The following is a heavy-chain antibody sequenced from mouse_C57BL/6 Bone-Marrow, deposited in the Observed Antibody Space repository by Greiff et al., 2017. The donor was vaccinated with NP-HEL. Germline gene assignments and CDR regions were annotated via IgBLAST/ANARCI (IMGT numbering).Heavy chain of an antibody. J-gene: IGHJ3*01. D-gene: IGHD2-4*01. CDR3: TRFRYDYDVGFAY. CDR2: IDPETGGT. CDR1: GYTFTDYE. V-gene: IGHV1-15*01. Sequence: VQLQQSGAELVRPGASVTLSCKASGYTFTDYEMHWVKQTPVHGLEWIGAIDPETGGTAYNQKFKGKAILTADKSSSTAYMELRSLTSEDSAVYYCTRFRYDYDVGFAYWGQGTLVTVSA.